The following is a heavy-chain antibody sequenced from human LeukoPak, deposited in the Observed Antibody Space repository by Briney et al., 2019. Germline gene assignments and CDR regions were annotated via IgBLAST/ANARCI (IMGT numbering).Heavy chain of an antibody. J-gene: IGHJ4*02. CDR1: GFTVSSNY. Sequence: GGSLRLSCAVSGFTVSSNYMSWVRQAPGKGLEWVSVIYSGGSTYYADSVKGRFTISRDNSKNTLYLQMNSLRAEDTAVYYCAREGITMTLGYFDYWGQGTLVTVSS. CDR2: IYSGGST. V-gene: IGHV3-66*01. D-gene: IGHD3-22*01. CDR3: AREGITMTLGYFDY.